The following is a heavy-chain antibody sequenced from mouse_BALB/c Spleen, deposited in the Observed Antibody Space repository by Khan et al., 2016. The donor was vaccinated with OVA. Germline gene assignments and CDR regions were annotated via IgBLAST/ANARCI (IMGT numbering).Heavy chain of an antibody. Sequence: VQLQQSGPELVKPGASVKMSCKASGYTFTSYVMHWVKQKPGQGLEWIGYINPYNDGTKYNEKFKGKATLTSDKSSSTVYMEVSSLTSEDSAVYYCARADYYGSTWFAYWGQGTLVTVSA. CDR1: GYTFTSYV. CDR2: INPYNDGT. J-gene: IGHJ3*01. D-gene: IGHD1-1*01. CDR3: ARADYYGSTWFAY. V-gene: IGHV1S136*01.